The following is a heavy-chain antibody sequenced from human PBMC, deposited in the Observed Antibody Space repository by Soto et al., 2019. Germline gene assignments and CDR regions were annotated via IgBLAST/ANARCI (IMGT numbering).Heavy chain of an antibody. CDR2: INPNSGGT. D-gene: IGHD6-13*01. Sequence: ASVKVSCKASGGTFSSYAISWVRQAPGQGLEWMGWINPNSGGTNYAQKFQGRVTMTRDTSISTAYMELSRLRSDDTAVYYCARAVSWTYYYYCGMDVWGQGTTVTVSS. V-gene: IGHV1-2*02. CDR1: GGTFSSYA. CDR3: ARAVSWTYYYYCGMDV. J-gene: IGHJ6*02.